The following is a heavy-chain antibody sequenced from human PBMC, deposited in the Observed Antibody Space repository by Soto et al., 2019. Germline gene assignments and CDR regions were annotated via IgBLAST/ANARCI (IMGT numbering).Heavy chain of an antibody. CDR1: GGTFSSYT. CDR2: IIPILGIA. D-gene: IGHD3-10*01. J-gene: IGHJ5*02. V-gene: IGHV1-69*02. Sequence: QVQLVQSGAEVKKPGSSVKVSCKASGGTFSSYTISWVRQAPGQGLEWMGRIIPILGIANYAQKFQGRVTIPADKSTSTAYRELSSLRSEDTAGYYGGGGGSGSYPVDPWGQGTLVTVSS. CDR3: GGGGSGSYPVDP.